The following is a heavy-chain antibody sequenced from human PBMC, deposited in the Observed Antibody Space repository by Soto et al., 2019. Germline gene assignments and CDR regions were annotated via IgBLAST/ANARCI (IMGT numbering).Heavy chain of an antibody. CDR2: IVVGSGNT. Sequence: SVKVSCEASGFTFTSSAVQCVRQARGQRLEWIGWIVVGSGNTNYAQKFQERVTITRDMSTSTAYMELSSLRSEDTAVYYCAARDALSTTGTTAAFDYWGQGTLVTVSS. V-gene: IGHV1-58*01. D-gene: IGHD1-1*01. CDR3: AARDALSTTGTTAAFDY. J-gene: IGHJ4*02. CDR1: GFTFTSSA.